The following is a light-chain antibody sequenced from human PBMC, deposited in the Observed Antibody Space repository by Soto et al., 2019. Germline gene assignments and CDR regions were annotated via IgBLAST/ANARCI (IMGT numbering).Light chain of an antibody. J-gene: IGKJ3*01. V-gene: IGKV1-5*01. Sequence: IQMTNSPSTLSGSVGDGVTITCRASQSISAWLAWYQQKPGKAPKLLIYDASSLKSGVPSRFSGSGSGTEFTLTISSLHPDDFATYYCQQDSGYPLTFAPGTKVDIK. CDR3: QQDSGYPLT. CDR1: QSISAW. CDR2: DAS.